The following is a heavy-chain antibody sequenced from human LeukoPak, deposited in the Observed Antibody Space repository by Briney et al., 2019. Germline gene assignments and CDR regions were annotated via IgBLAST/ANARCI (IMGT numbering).Heavy chain of an antibody. J-gene: IGHJ6*03. CDR1: GFTFSSYW. D-gene: IGHD3-10*01. Sequence: GGSLRLSCAASGFTFSSYWMSWARQAPGKRLEWVANIKQDGSEKYYVDSVKGRFTISRDNAKNSLYLQMNSLRAEDTAVYYCARDVAVSDYYGSGSYRIWYYYYYMDVWGKGTTVTVSS. CDR2: IKQDGSEK. V-gene: IGHV3-7*01. CDR3: ARDVAVSDYYGSGSYRIWYYYYYMDV.